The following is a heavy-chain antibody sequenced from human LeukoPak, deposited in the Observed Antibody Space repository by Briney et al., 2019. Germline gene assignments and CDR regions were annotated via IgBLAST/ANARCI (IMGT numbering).Heavy chain of an antibody. J-gene: IGHJ4*02. D-gene: IGHD1-26*01. Sequence: PGGSLRLSCAASGFTFSSYGMHWVRQAPGKGLEWVAFIRYDGSNKYYADSVKGRFTISRDNSKNTLYLQMNSLRAEDTAVYYCARGASGTKYYFDYWGQGTLVTVSS. V-gene: IGHV3-30*02. CDR2: IRYDGSNK. CDR3: ARGASGTKYYFDY. CDR1: GFTFSSYG.